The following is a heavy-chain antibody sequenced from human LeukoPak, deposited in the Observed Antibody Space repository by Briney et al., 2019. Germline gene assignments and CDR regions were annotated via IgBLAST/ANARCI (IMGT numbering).Heavy chain of an antibody. CDR2: ISYDGSNK. CDR1: GFTFSSYA. D-gene: IGHD1-26*01. V-gene: IGHV3-30*04. J-gene: IGHJ4*02. Sequence: GGSLRLSCAASGFTFSSYAMHWVRQAPGKGLEWVAVISYDGSNKYYADFVKGRFTISRDNSKNTLYLQMNSLRAEDTAVYYCAREAKVFNCFDYWGQGTLVTVSS. CDR3: AREAKVFNCFDY.